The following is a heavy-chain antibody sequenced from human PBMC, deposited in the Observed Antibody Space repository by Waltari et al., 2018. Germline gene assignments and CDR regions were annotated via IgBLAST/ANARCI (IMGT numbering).Heavy chain of an antibody. J-gene: IGHJ4*02. D-gene: IGHD3-10*01. CDR3: ARGAGYGSGSYPYYFDY. CDR2: CYYSGST. Sequence: QVQLQELGPGLVKPSETLSLTCTVSGGSISSHYWSWIRQPPGKGLEWIGYCYYSGSTNYNPPLKRRVTRAVYTAKKQFSLKLSSVTAADTAVYYCARGAGYGSGSYPYYFDYWGQGTLVTVSS. V-gene: IGHV4-59*11. CDR1: GGSISSHY.